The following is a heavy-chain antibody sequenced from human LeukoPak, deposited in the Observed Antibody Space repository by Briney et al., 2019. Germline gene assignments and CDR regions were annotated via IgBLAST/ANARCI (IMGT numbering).Heavy chain of an antibody. V-gene: IGHV4-59*01. J-gene: IGHJ5*02. CDR2: MFYGGST. D-gene: IGHD6-19*01. Sequence: SETLSLTCTVSGGSISNYYWSWIRQPPGKGLEWIGYMFYGGSTNYNPSLKSRVTISVDTSKNQFSLKLNSVTAADTAVYYCARDQKPYTSGWYPGFDPWGQGTLVTVSS. CDR3: ARDQKPYTSGWYPGFDP. CDR1: GGSISNYY.